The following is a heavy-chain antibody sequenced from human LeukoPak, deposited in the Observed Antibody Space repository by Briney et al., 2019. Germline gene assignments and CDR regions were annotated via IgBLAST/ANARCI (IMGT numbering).Heavy chain of an antibody. J-gene: IGHJ6*04. CDR2: TSSSSSYT. CDR3: ARDLGSGSYSFYYYYGMDV. Sequence: GGSLRLSCAASGFTFSDYYMSWIRQAPGKGLEWVSYTSSSSSYTNYADSVKGRFTISRDNAKNSLYLQMNSLRAEDTAVYYCARDLGSGSYSFYYYYGMDVWGKGTTVTVSS. V-gene: IGHV3-11*06. D-gene: IGHD3-10*01. CDR1: GFTFSDYY.